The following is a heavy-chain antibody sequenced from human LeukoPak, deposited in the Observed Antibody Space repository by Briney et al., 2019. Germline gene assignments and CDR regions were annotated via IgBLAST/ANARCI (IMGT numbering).Heavy chain of an antibody. V-gene: IGHV3-15*01. CDR3: TTVGSSWNFDY. D-gene: IGHD6-13*01. CDR2: IKSKSNGGTI. J-gene: IGHJ4*02. CDR1: GFTFSNAW. Sequence: GGSLRLSCAASGFTFSNAWMTWVRQAPGKGLEWTARIKSKSNGGTIDYAAPVKGRFTISRDDSKDTLYLQMNSLKIEDAAVYYCTTVGSSWNFDYWGQGTLVTVSS.